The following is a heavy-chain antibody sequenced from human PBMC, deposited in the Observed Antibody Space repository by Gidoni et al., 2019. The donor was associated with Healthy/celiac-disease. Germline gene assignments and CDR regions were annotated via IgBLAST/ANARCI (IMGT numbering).Heavy chain of an antibody. CDR2: IIPILGIA. CDR1: GGTFSSYP. J-gene: IGHJ4*02. Sequence: QVQLVQSEAEVNKPGSSVTVSCQSPGGTFSSYPTTWVRQAPGHGLEWMGRIIPILGIANDAQKFQGSVTITADKSTSTAYMELSSLRSEDTAVYYWARSDRKPDIVVGPAATRPPDYFDYWGQGTLVNVSS. D-gene: IGHD2-2*01. CDR3: ARSDRKPDIVVGPAATRPPDYFDY. V-gene: IGHV1-69*02.